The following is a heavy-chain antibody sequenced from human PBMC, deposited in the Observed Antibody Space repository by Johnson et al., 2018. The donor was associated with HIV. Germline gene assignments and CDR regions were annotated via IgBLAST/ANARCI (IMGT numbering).Heavy chain of an antibody. CDR3: ARGGGWKGSFDI. CDR1: GFTFSDHY. CDR2: ISGSGDTI. J-gene: IGHJ3*02. Sequence: VQLVESGGGLVKPEGSLRLSCAASGFTFSDHYMSWIRQAPEKGLEWVSYISGSGDTIYYADSVKGRFTISRDSAKNSPYLQMNSLRDEDTAVYFCARGGGWKGSFDIWGQGTMVTVSS. D-gene: IGHD1-1*01. V-gene: IGHV3-11*04.